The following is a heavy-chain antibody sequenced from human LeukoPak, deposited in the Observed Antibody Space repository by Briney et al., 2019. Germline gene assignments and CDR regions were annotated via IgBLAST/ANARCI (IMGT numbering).Heavy chain of an antibody. CDR1: GNTFTSSY. CDR2: INLNGGGT. CDR3: AREGRYDSSGYSYDAFDI. J-gene: IGHJ3*02. D-gene: IGHD3-22*01. Sequence: GASVKVSCKASGNTFTSSYIHWVRQAPGQGLEWMGVINLNGGGTNYAQKFQGRVTMTRDTSISTAYMELSRLRSDDTAVYYCAREGRYDSSGYSYDAFDIWGQGTMVTVSS. V-gene: IGHV1-2*02.